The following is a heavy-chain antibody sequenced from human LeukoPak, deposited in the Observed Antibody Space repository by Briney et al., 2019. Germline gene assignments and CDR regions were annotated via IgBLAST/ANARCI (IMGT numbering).Heavy chain of an antibody. CDR3: AKEGRYSSSWYTA. Sequence: GGSLRLSCAASGFTFSSYAMHWVRQAPGKGLEWVAVISYDGSNKYYADSVKGRFTISRDNSKNTLYLQMNSLRAEDTAVYYCAKEGRYSSSWYTAWGQGTLVTVSS. CDR2: ISYDGSNK. D-gene: IGHD6-13*01. V-gene: IGHV3-30-3*01. J-gene: IGHJ5*02. CDR1: GFTFSSYA.